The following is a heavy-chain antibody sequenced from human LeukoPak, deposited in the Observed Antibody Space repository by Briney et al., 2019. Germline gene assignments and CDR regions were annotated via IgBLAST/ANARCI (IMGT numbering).Heavy chain of an antibody. Sequence: GGSLRLSCAASGFTFSSYAMSWVRQAPGKGLEWVSAISGSGGSTYYADSVKGRFTISRDNSKNTLYLQMDSLRAEDTAVYYCAKGPRSGWYPIDYWGQGTLVTVSS. D-gene: IGHD6-19*01. CDR2: ISGSGGST. J-gene: IGHJ4*02. CDR3: AKGPRSGWYPIDY. CDR1: GFTFSSYA. V-gene: IGHV3-23*01.